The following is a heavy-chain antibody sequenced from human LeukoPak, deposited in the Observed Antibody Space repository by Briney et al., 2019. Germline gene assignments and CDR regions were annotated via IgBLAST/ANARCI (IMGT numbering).Heavy chain of an antibody. J-gene: IGHJ6*03. D-gene: IGHD5-18*01. CDR3: ARTTEGGYSYGYFYYYYMDV. V-gene: IGHV3-7*01. CDR2: IKQDGSEK. Sequence: QPGGSLRLSCAASGFTFCIYWMSWVRQAPGKGLEWVANIKQDGSEKYYVDSVKGRFTISRDNAKNSLYLQMNSLRAEDTAVYYCARTTEGGYSYGYFYYYYMDVWGKGTTVTVSS. CDR1: GFTFCIYW.